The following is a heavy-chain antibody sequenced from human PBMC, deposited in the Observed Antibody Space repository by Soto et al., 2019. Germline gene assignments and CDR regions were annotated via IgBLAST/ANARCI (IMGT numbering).Heavy chain of an antibody. CDR2: IYYSGST. V-gene: IGHV4-31*03. CDR3: AGGSGIHAFDI. CDR1: GGSISSGGYY. J-gene: IGHJ3*02. Sequence: SETLSLTCTVSGGSISSGGYYWSWIRQHPGKSLEWIGYIYYSGSTYYNPSLKSRVTISVDTSKNQFSLKLSSVTAADTAVYYCAGGSGIHAFDIWGQGTMVTVSS. D-gene: IGHD3-10*01.